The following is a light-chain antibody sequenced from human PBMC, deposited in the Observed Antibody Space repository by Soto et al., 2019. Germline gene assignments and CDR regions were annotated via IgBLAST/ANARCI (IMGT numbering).Light chain of an antibody. CDR3: QHTYSTPPP. V-gene: IGKV1-39*01. CDR1: QSIGRN. CDR2: TSS. Sequence: IEVTQSPASLSASVGDRVNISCRASQSIGRNLNWYQQKPGKAPTLLMFTSSNLQSGVPSRFSGSGSGTDFILTISSLQPEDFTTYYCQHTYSTPPPFCQLTK. J-gene: IGKJ1*01.